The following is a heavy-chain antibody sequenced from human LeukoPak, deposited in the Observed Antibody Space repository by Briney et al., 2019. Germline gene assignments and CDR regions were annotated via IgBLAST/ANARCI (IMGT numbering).Heavy chain of an antibody. CDR3: ATTTVVTRYWYFDL. V-gene: IGHV4-4*02. CDR2: IYHSGST. J-gene: IGHJ2*01. D-gene: IGHD4-23*01. CDR1: GRSISSSNW. Sequence: SETLSLTYAVSGRSISSSNWWSRVRQPPGKGLEWIGEIYHSGSTNYNPSLKSRVTISVDTSTNQFSLKLSSVTAADTAVYYCATTTVVTRYWYFDLWGRGTLVTVSS.